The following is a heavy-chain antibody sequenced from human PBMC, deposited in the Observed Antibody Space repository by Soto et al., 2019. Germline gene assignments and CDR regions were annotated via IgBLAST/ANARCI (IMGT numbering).Heavy chain of an antibody. CDR3: ARGYGDYVSGFDY. CDR2: IWYDGSNK. V-gene: IGHV3-33*01. J-gene: IGHJ4*02. Sequence: QVQLVESGGGVVQPGRSLRLSCAASGFTFSSYGMHWVRQAPGKGLEWVAVIWYDGSNKYYADSVKSRFTISRDNSKNTLYLQMNSLRAEDTAVYYCARGYGDYVSGFDYWGQGTLVTVSS. D-gene: IGHD4-17*01. CDR1: GFTFSSYG.